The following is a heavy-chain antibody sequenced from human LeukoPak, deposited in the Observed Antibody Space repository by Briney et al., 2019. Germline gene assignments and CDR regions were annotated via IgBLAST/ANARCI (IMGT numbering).Heavy chain of an antibody. CDR2: IWYDGSNK. J-gene: IGHJ4*02. D-gene: IGHD2-15*01. CDR3: TRQYCSGGSCSYVDY. V-gene: IGHV3-33*01. Sequence: GGSLRLSCAASGFTFSNYGMHWVCQAPGKGLEWVASIWYDGSNKYYGDSVKGRFTISRDNSKNTAYLQTNSLKAEDTAVYYCTRQYCSGGSCSYVDYWGQGTLVTVSS. CDR1: GFTFSNYG.